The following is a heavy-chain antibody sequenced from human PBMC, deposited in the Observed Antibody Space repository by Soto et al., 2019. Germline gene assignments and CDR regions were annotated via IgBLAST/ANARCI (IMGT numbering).Heavy chain of an antibody. D-gene: IGHD5-18*01. CDR1: GFTFNKYW. V-gene: IGHV3-7*04. CDR2: IKQDGIEK. J-gene: IGHJ3*02. CDR3: ARDEDSYGFYRI. Sequence: EVQLVESGGGLVQPGGSLRLSCAASGFTFNKYWMSWVRQAPGKGLEWVANIKQDGIEKYYVDSVKGRFTISRDNAKKSLYLQLNSLRAEDTAVYYCARDEDSYGFYRIWGQGTMVTVSS.